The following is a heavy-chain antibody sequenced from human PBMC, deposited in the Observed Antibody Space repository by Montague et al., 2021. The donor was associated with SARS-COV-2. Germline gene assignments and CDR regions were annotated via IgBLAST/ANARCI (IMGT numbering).Heavy chain of an antibody. V-gene: IGHV2-5*02. CDR3: AHFGILRYFDP. CDR2: IYGDDDN. D-gene: IGHD3-9*01. Sequence: PALVKPTQTLTLTCTFSGFSLSTSEVGVGWIRQPPGKAPAFLALIYGDDDNRYKPSLKSRLTITKVTSKNQVVLTMTNVDPVDTATYYCAHFGILRYFDPGGQGTRVTVSA. J-gene: IGHJ5*02. CDR1: GFSLSTSEVG.